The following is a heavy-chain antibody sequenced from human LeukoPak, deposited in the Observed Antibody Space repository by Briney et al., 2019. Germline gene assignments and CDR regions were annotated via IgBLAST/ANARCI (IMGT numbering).Heavy chain of an antibody. Sequence: SETLSLTCAVSGGSISSSNWWSWVRQPPGKGLEWIGEIYHSGSTNYNPSLKSRVTISVDESKNQFSLKLSSVTAADTAVYYCARWDDSSGPYYFDYWGQGTLVTVSS. CDR3: ARWDDSSGPYYFDY. CDR1: GGSISSSNW. CDR2: IYHSGST. J-gene: IGHJ4*02. D-gene: IGHD6-19*01. V-gene: IGHV4-4*02.